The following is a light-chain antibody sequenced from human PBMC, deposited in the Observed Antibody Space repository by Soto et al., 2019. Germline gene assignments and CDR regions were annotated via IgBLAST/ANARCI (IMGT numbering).Light chain of an antibody. CDR3: QQYGSSST. CDR1: QSVSSSY. V-gene: IGKV3-20*01. J-gene: IGKJ5*01. CDR2: GAS. Sequence: EIVLTQSPGTLSLSPGERATLSCRASQSVSSSYLAWYQQNPGQAPRLLIYGASSRPTGIPDRFSGSGSGTDFTLTISRLEPEDFAVYYCQQYGSSSTFGQGTRLE.